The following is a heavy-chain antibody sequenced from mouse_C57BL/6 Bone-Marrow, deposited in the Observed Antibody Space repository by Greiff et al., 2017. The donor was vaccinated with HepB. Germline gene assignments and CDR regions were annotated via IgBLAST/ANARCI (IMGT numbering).Heavy chain of an antibody. D-gene: IGHD1-1*01. V-gene: IGHV1-9*01. J-gene: IGHJ4*01. CDR2: ILPGSGST. CDR1: GYTFTGYW. Sequence: VKVVESGAELMKPGASVKLSCKATGYTFTGYWIEWVKQRPGHGLEWIGEILPGSGSTNYNEKFKGKATFTADTSSNTAYMQLSSLTTEDSAIYYCARRSIYYYGSRLYYYAMDYWGQGTSVTVSS. CDR3: ARRSIYYYGSRLYYYAMDY.